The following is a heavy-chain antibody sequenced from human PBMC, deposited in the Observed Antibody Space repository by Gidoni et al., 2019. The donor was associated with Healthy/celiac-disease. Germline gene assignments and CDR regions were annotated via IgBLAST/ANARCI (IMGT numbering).Heavy chain of an antibody. V-gene: IGHV4-39*01. J-gene: IGHJ6*02. CDR1: GGSISSSSYY. CDR3: ASQDIVLPPVGWLAAAVGGMDV. CDR2: IYYSGST. D-gene: IGHD2-8*01. Sequence: QLQLQESGPGLVKPSETLSLTCTVSGGSISSSSYYWGWIRQPPGKGLEWIGSIYYSGSTYYNPSLKSRVTISVDTSKNQFSLKLSSVTAADTAVYYCASQDIVLPPVGWLAAAVGGMDVWGQGTTVTVSS.